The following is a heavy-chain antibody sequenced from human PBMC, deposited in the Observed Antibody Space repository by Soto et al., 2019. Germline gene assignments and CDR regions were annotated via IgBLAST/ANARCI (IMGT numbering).Heavy chain of an antibody. Sequence: SETLSLTCTVSDGSVSSSSYSWSWIRQPPGKGLEWIGEINHSGGTNYNPSLKSPVTISVDTSKSQFSLKLTSVTAADTAVYYCARGSVETVDSSGHYEYWGQGTPVTVSS. D-gene: IGHD3-22*01. CDR2: INHSGGT. V-gene: IGHV4-39*01. CDR3: ARGSVETVDSSGHYEY. J-gene: IGHJ4*02. CDR1: DGSVSSSSYS.